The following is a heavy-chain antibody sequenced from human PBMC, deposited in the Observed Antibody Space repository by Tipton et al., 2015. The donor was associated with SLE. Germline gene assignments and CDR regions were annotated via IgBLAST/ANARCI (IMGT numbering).Heavy chain of an antibody. V-gene: IGHV4-59*08. CDR1: GGSISSYY. CDR2: IYYTGST. Sequence: TLSLTCTVSGGSISSYYWSWIRQTPGKGLEWIGYIYYTGSTKFNPSLKSRVSISLDTSKNQFSLKLSSVTAADTAVYYCTRLLGPQEGVQGVINEVDYWGQGTLVTLSS. J-gene: IGHJ4*02. CDR3: TRLLGPQEGVQGVINEVDY. D-gene: IGHD3-10*01.